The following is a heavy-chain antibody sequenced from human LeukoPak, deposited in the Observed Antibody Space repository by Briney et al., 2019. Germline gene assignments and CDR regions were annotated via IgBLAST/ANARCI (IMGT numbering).Heavy chain of an antibody. V-gene: IGHV4-39*01. CDR2: IFYSGST. J-gene: IGHJ4*02. D-gene: IGHD4-17*01. Sequence: TSETLSLTCTVSGGSFSSTNYYWGWIRRPPGKGLEWIGSIFYSGSTYYNPSLKSRVTISVDTSKNHISLRMSSVTAADTAVYYCARHPSMTTALFDYWGQGTLVTISS. CDR1: GGSFSSTNYY. CDR3: ARHPSMTTALFDY.